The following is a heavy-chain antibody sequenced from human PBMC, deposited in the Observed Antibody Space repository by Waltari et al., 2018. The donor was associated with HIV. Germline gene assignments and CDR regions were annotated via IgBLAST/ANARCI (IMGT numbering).Heavy chain of an antibody. V-gene: IGHV4-59*01. Sequence: QVQLQESGPGLVKPSETLPLTCTVSGDSISRYYWSWFRQPPGQGLEWIGFIYNTGSTNYNPTLKTRFTISLDTPQNHPSLRLTSVTAADTAVYYCARLWSCNSTICHMYYYYGMDVWGQGTTVTVSS. CDR3: ARLWSCNSTICHMYYYYGMDV. D-gene: IGHD2-2*02. CDR1: GDSISRYY. CDR2: IYNTGST. J-gene: IGHJ6*02.